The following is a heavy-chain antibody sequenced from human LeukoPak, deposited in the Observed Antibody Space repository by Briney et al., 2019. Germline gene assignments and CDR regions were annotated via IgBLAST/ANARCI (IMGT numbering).Heavy chain of an antibody. CDR3: ARVIYGNDATAIDY. CDR1: GYTFSDYY. D-gene: IGHD4-23*01. Sequence: ASVKVSCKASGYTFSDYYIHWVRQAPGQGLEWMGRINPNSGGADYAHNFQGRVTMTRDTSITTAYMELSRLRSDDTAVYYCARVIYGNDATAIDYWGQGTLVTVSS. V-gene: IGHV1-2*06. CDR2: INPNSGGA. J-gene: IGHJ4*02.